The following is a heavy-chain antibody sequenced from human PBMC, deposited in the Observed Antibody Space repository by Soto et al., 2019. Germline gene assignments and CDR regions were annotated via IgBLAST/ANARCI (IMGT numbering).Heavy chain of an antibody. CDR1: GYTFTSYG. J-gene: IGHJ5*02. D-gene: IGHD3-22*01. CDR3: ARGGVGPDSSGYYYEDWFDP. V-gene: IGHV1-18*01. Sequence: QVQLVQSGAEVKKPGASVKVSCKASGYTFTSYGISWVRQAPGQGLEWMGWISAYNGNTNYAQKLQGRVTMTTDTSXXTXYXXLRSLRSDDTAVYYCARGGVGPDSSGYYYEDWFDPWGQGTLVTVSS. CDR2: ISAYNGNT.